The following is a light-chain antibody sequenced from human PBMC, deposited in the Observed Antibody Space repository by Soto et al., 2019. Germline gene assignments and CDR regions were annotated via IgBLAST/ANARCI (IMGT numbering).Light chain of an antibody. V-gene: IGKV1-39*01. CDR3: QQSYSTSWT. J-gene: IGKJ1*01. CDR1: QGISSY. CDR2: AAS. Sequence: DIQLTQSPSSLSASVGYIFTITCRVSQGISSYLNWYQQKPGKAPKLLIYAASSLQSGVPSRLSGSGYGTDLTLTISSMQTEDFETYYCQQSYSTSWTFGHGTKVDIK.